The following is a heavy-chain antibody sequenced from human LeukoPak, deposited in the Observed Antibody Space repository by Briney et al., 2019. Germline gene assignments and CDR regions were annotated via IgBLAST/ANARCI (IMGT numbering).Heavy chain of an antibody. D-gene: IGHD3-16*01. CDR1: GGSISSYY. V-gene: IGHV4-59*01. J-gene: IGHJ4*02. CDR2: IYCSGST. Sequence: KPSETLSLTCTVSGGSISSYYWSWIRQPPGKGLEWIGYIYCSGSTNYNPSLKSRVTISVDTSKNQFSLKLSSVTAADTAVYYCARAPYAFDYWGQGTLVTVSS. CDR3: ARAPYAFDY.